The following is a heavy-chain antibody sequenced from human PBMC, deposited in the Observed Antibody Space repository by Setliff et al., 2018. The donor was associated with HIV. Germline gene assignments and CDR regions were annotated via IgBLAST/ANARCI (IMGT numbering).Heavy chain of an antibody. CDR3: AKKTAAYTSGSWLHY. Sequence: ASVKVSCKTSGYIFTSQHLHWVRQAPGQGLEWMGFINPNEIMAHYADSMKGRFVISREKSKSTLYLQMNSLRAEDTAVYYCAKKTAAYTSGSWLHYWGQGTLVTVSS. CDR2: INPNEIMA. CDR1: GYIFTSQH. V-gene: IGHV1-46*04. D-gene: IGHD3-10*01. J-gene: IGHJ4*02.